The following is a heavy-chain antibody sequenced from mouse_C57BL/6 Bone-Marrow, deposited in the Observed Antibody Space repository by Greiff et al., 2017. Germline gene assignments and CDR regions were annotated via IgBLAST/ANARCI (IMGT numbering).Heavy chain of an antibody. Sequence: QVQLQQSGPGLVQPSQSLSITCTVSGFSLTSYGVHWVRQSPGKGLEWLGVIWSGGSTDYNAAFISRLSISKDNSKSQVFFKMNSLKADDTAIYYCAYYGSSDVYAMDYWGQGTSVTVSS. D-gene: IGHD1-1*01. CDR1: GFSLTSYG. CDR3: AYYGSSDVYAMDY. CDR2: IWSGGST. J-gene: IGHJ4*01. V-gene: IGHV2-2*01.